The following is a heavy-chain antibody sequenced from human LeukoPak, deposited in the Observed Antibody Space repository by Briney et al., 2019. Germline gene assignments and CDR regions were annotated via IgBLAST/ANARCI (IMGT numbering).Heavy chain of an antibody. CDR2: ISYDGSNK. Sequence: GGSLRLSCAASGFTFSGYPIHWVRQAPGKGLEWVAVISYDGSNKYYADSVKGRFTISRDNVKNLLFLQMNSLRAEDTAIYYCARDRKGRTYGDPYWFFDLWGRGTLVSVSS. CDR1: GFTFSGYP. D-gene: IGHD4-17*01. V-gene: IGHV3-30-3*01. J-gene: IGHJ2*01. CDR3: ARDRKGRTYGDPYWFFDL.